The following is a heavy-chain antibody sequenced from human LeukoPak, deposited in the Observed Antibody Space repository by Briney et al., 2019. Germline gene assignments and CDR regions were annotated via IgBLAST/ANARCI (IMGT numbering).Heavy chain of an antibody. CDR1: GFTFSSYA. Sequence: PGGSLRLSCAASGFTFSSYAMSWVRQAPGKGLEWVSAISGRGGSTYYADSVKGRFTISRDNSKNTLYLQMNSLRAEDTAVYYCAIPDSSGWWLFYFQHWGQGTLVTVSS. CDR2: ISGRGGST. J-gene: IGHJ1*01. D-gene: IGHD3-22*01. V-gene: IGHV3-23*01. CDR3: AIPDSSGWWLFYFQH.